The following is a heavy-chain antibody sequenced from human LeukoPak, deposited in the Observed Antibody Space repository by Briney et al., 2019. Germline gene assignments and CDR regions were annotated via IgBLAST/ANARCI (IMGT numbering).Heavy chain of an antibody. Sequence: GGSLRLSCAASGFTFSNYAMSWVRQAPGKGLEYVSAISSNGGSTYYADSVKGRFTISRDNSKNTLYLQMSSLRAEDTAVYYCVKDPIVYGSGKFWGNWFDPWGQGTLVTVSS. J-gene: IGHJ5*02. V-gene: IGHV3-64D*06. D-gene: IGHD3-10*01. CDR2: ISSNGGST. CDR1: GFTFSNYA. CDR3: VKDPIVYGSGKFWGNWFDP.